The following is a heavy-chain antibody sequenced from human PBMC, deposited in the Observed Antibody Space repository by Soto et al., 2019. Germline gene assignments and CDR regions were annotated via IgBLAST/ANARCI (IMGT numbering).Heavy chain of an antibody. CDR2: IYHSGST. J-gene: IGHJ4*02. CDR1: GYSISSGYY. D-gene: IGHD3-10*02. CDR3: XRDDSGLTAMFWGTFDY. Sequence: SETLSLTCSVSGYSISSGYYWGWIRQPPGKGLEWIGSIYHSGSTYYNPSLKSRVTISVDTSKNQFSLKLSSVTAADTAVYYCXRDDSGLTAMFWGTFDYWGQGTLVTVSS. V-gene: IGHV4-38-2*02.